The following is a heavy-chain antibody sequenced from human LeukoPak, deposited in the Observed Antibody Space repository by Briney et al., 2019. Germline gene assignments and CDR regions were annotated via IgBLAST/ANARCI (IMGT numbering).Heavy chain of an antibody. D-gene: IGHD5-24*01. CDR3: ARPRWLQFGPHDS. J-gene: IGHJ4*02. CDR1: GFTFSSYS. CDR2: ISSSSSYI. V-gene: IGHV3-21*03. Sequence: RSLRLSCAASGFTFSSYSMNWVRQAPGKGLEWVSSISSSSSYIYYADSVKGRFTISRDNAKNSLYLQMNSLRAEDTAVYYCARPRWLQFGPHDSWGQGTLVTVS.